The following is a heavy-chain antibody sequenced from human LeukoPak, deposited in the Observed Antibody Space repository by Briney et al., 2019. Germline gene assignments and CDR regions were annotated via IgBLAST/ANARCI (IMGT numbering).Heavy chain of an antibody. V-gene: IGHV1-69-2*01. CDR1: GYTFTDYY. D-gene: IGHD2-15*01. CDR2: VDPEDGET. Sequence: GASVKISRKASGYTFTDYYMHWVQQAPGKGLEWMGRVDPEDGETIYAEKFQGRVTITADTSTDTAYMELSSLRSEDTAVYYCATVYIGCSGGSCHGPFDYWGQGTLVTVSS. J-gene: IGHJ4*02. CDR3: ATVYIGCSGGSCHGPFDY.